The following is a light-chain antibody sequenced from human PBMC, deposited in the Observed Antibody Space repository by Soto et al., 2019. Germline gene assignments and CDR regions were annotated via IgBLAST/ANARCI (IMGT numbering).Light chain of an antibody. CDR2: DAS. Sequence: IEVTQSPSSLAASLGDRVTIPCRASQTIGTYVNWYRQKSGAAPELLIYDASTLQSGVPSRFRGGDSVTDFTLTISSLQRDDLAPYSCQQSSNTALPVGQRNKGEIK. J-gene: IGKJ1*01. V-gene: IGKV1-39*01. CDR1: QTIGTY. CDR3: QQSSNTALP.